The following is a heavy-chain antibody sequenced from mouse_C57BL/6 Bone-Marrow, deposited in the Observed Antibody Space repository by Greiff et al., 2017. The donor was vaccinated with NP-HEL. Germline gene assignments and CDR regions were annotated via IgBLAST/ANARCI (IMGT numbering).Heavy chain of an antibody. CDR1: GYAFSSYW. J-gene: IGHJ4*01. V-gene: IGHV1-80*01. D-gene: IGHD1-1*01. CDR2: IYPGDGAT. CDR3: ARGDYGSSRFGYAMDY. Sequence: QVQLQQSGAELVKPGASVKISCNASGYAFSSYWMNWVKERPGKGLEWIGQIYPGDGATKYNGKFKGKATLTAAKSSSTAYMQVSSLTSEDSAVYFCARGDYGSSRFGYAMDYWGQGTSVTVSS.